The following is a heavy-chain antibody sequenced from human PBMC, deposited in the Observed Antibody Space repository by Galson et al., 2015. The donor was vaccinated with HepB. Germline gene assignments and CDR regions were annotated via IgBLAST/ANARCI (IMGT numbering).Heavy chain of an antibody. CDR2: ISYDGSNK. J-gene: IGHJ4*02. Sequence: SLRLSCAASGFTFSSYAMHWVRQAPGKGLEWVAVISYDGSNKYYADSVKGRFTISRDNSKNTLYLQMNSLRAEDTAVYYCARDRVAYYDFWSGPGLDYWGQGTLVTVSS. V-gene: IGHV3-30-3*01. CDR1: GFTFSSYA. D-gene: IGHD3-3*01. CDR3: ARDRVAYYDFWSGPGLDY.